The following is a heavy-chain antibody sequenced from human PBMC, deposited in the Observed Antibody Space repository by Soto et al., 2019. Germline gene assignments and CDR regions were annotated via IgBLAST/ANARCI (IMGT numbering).Heavy chain of an antibody. CDR1: GGSISSYY. Sequence: SETLSLTCTVSGGSISSYYWSWIRQPAGKGLEWIGRIYTSGSTNYNPSLKSRVTMSVDTSKNQFSLKLSSVTAADTAVYYCARGTYYYDSSGYAALDYWGQGTLVTV. J-gene: IGHJ4*02. CDR3: ARGTYYYDSSGYAALDY. CDR2: IYTSGST. D-gene: IGHD3-22*01. V-gene: IGHV4-4*07.